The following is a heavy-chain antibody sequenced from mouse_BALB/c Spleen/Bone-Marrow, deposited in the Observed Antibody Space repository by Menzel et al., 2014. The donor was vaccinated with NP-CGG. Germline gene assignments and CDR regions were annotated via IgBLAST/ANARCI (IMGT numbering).Heavy chain of an antibody. Sequence: QVQLQQPGAELVRPGASVKVSCKASGYTFINYWINWVRQRPGQGLEWIGNIYPSDSYTNYNQKFKDKATLTVDKSSSTAYMQLSSPTSGDSAVYYCTRMYYNYYAMDYWGQGTSVTVSS. CDR1: GYTFINYW. D-gene: IGHD1-3*01. CDR2: IYPSDSYT. J-gene: IGHJ4*01. CDR3: TRMYYNYYAMDY. V-gene: IGHV1-69*02.